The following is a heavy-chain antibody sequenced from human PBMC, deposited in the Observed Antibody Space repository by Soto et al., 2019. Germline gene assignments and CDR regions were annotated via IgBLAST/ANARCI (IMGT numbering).Heavy chain of an antibody. CDR1: GRTFSIYA. J-gene: IGHJ6*02. D-gene: IGHD2-21*02. V-gene: IGHV1-69*13. CDR2: IIPIFGTA. CDR3: DRDFRPPNSNLTLYYYSGMDV. Sequence: ASVKVSCKSSGRTFSIYAISWVRQAPGQGREWMGGIIPIFGTANYAQKFQGRVTITADESTSTAYMELSSLRADATAAYNYDRDFRPPNSNLTLYYYSGMDVWGQGTKVTVSS.